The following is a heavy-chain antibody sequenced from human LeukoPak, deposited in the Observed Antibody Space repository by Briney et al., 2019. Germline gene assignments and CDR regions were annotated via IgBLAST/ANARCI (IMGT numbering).Heavy chain of an antibody. Sequence: ASVKVSCKASGYTFTNYGISWVRQAPGQGLEWMGWINTYNGETNYAQKLKGRVTMTTDTSTSTVYMELRSLTSDDTAVHYCARDNNWNYVDYWGQGTLVTVS. CDR1: GYTFTNYG. CDR3: ARDNNWNYVDY. V-gene: IGHV1-18*01. J-gene: IGHJ4*02. D-gene: IGHD1-20*01. CDR2: INTYNGET.